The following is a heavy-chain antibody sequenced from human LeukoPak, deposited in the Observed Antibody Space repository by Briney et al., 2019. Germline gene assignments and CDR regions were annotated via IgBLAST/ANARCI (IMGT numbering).Heavy chain of an antibody. CDR2: ISYDGSNK. CDR3: AKDDAL. Sequence: GRSLRLSCAASGFTFSSYGMHWVRQAPGKGLEWVAVISYDGSNKYYADSVKGRFTISRDNSKNTLYLQMNSLRAEDTAVYYCAKDDALWGQGTLVTVSS. CDR1: GFTFSSYG. J-gene: IGHJ4*02. D-gene: IGHD2-2*01. V-gene: IGHV3-30*18.